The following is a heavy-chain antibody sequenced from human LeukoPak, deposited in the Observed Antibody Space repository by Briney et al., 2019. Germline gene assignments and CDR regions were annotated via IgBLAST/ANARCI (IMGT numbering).Heavy chain of an antibody. Sequence: GESLKISCKGSGYSFTSYWISWVRQMPGKGLEWMGMIDPSDSYTNYSPSFQGHVTISADKSISTAYLQWSSLKASDTAMYYCARRSRFCSSTSCYVGYYGMDVWGQGTTVTVSS. J-gene: IGHJ6*02. CDR2: IDPSDSYT. CDR1: GYSFTSYW. V-gene: IGHV5-10-1*01. CDR3: ARRSRFCSSTSCYVGYYGMDV. D-gene: IGHD2-2*01.